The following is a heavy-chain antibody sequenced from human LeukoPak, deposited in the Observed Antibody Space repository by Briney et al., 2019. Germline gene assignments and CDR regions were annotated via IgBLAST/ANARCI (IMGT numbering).Heavy chain of an antibody. CDR3: ARWGSGWTRDWFDP. Sequence: GGSLRLSCAASGFTFSSYWMSWVRQAPGKGLEWVANIKQDGSEKYYVDSVKGRFTISRDNAKISLYLQMNSLRAEDTAVYYCARWGSGWTRDWFDPWGQGTLVTVSS. J-gene: IGHJ5*02. CDR1: GFTFSSYW. D-gene: IGHD6-19*01. CDR2: IKQDGSEK. V-gene: IGHV3-7*01.